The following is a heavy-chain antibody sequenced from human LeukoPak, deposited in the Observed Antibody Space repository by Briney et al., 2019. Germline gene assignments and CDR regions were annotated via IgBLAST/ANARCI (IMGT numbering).Heavy chain of an antibody. J-gene: IGHJ4*02. D-gene: IGHD6-19*01. CDR3: ARDDPSYSSGFDY. CDR2: IYYSGST. V-gene: IGHV4-59*01. Sequence: PSETLSLTCTVSGGSISSYYWSWIRQPPGKRLEWIGYIYYSGSTNYNPSLKSRVTISVDTSKNQFSLKLSSVTAADTAVYYCARDDPSYSSGFDYWGQGTLVTVSS. CDR1: GGSISSYY.